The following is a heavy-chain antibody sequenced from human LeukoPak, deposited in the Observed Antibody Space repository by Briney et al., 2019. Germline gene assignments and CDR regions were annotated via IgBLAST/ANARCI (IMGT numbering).Heavy chain of an antibody. CDR3: AKDRYSSSSGYYFDY. V-gene: IGHV3-30*18. CDR2: MSYGGQNE. CDR1: GLTFRGYD. J-gene: IGHJ4*02. D-gene: IGHD6-6*01. Sequence: GGSLRLSCPASGLTFRGYDMHWVRQAPGKGPEWVAVMSYGGQNERYADSVKGRFTISRDNSKNTLYLQMNSLRAEDTAVYYCAKDRYSSSSGYYFDYWGQGTLVTVSS.